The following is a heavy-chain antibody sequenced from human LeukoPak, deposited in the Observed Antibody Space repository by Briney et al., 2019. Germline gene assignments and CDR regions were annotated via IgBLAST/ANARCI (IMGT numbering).Heavy chain of an antibody. CDR2: IWNDVSNK. D-gene: IGHD3-10*01. J-gene: IGHJ3*02. Sequence: GGSLRLSCAASGFTFRNYGMHWVRQAPVKGLEWVAVIWNDVSNKYYGDSVKGRFTISRDNSRNTLSLQMNSLRAEDTAVYYCARRDDGSGSFYNGLDTFDIWGLGTMVTVSS. CDR3: ARRDDGSGSFYNGLDTFDI. CDR1: GFTFRNYG. V-gene: IGHV3-33*01.